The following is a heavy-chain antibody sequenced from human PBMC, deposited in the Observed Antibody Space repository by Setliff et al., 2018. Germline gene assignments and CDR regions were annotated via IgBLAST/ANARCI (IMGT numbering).Heavy chain of an antibody. Sequence: SETLSLTCTVSGGSISGYYWSWIRQPAGEGPEWIGHIYDSGRTDYNPSLTSRVTMSLDTSKNQFSLKVTSVTAADTAVYYCARDSLWVREAKYYMVVWGKGTTVTVSS. CDR1: GGSISGYY. CDR2: IYDSGRT. J-gene: IGHJ6*03. D-gene: IGHD3-10*01. V-gene: IGHV4-4*07. CDR3: ARDSLWVREAKYYMVV.